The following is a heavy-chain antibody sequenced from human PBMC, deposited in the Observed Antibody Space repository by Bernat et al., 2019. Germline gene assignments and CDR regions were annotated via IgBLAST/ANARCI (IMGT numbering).Heavy chain of an antibody. CDR2: IRSKAYGGTT. V-gene: IGHV3-49*04. J-gene: IGHJ4*02. CDR1: GFTFGDYA. Sequence: EVQLVESGGGLVQPGRSLRLSCTASGFTFGDYAMSWVRQAPGKGLEWVGFIRSKAYGGTTEYAASVKGRFTISRDDSKSIAYLQMNSLKTEDTAVYYCTTAADSGYWGQGTLVTVSS. D-gene: IGHD3-10*01. CDR3: TTAADSGY.